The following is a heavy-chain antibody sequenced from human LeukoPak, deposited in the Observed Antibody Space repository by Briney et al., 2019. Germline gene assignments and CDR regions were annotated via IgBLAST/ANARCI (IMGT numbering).Heavy chain of an antibody. CDR1: GITVNNAW. D-gene: IGHD4-17*01. CDR3: ARDVSIDPPYGDYIDY. CDR2: IWYDGSKK. J-gene: IGHJ4*02. V-gene: IGHV3-33*08. Sequence: GGSLRLSCAVSGITVNNAWMNWVRQAPGKGLEWVAVIWYDGSKKFYADSVRGRFTISRDDSKNTLYLQMNSLRAEDTAVYYCARDVSIDPPYGDYIDYWGQGTLVTVSS.